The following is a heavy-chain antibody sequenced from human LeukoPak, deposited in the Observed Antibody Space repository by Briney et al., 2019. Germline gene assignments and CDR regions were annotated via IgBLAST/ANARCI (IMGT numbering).Heavy chain of an antibody. CDR3: AKRGVVIRVILVGFHKEAYYFDS. CDR1: GITLSNYA. CDR2: ISGSGGGT. V-gene: IGHV3-23*01. Sequence: PGGCLRLSCAVSGITLSNYAMTWVRQGPGKGLEWAAGISGSGGGTNYADSVKGRFTISRDNYKNTLYLQMNSLGAEDTAVYFCAKRGVVIRVILVGFHKEAYYFDSWGQGALVTVSS. J-gene: IGHJ4*02. D-gene: IGHD3-22*01.